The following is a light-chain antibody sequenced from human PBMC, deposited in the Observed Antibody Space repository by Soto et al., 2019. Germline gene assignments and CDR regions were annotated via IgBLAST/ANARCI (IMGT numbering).Light chain of an antibody. Sequence: DIQITQSPSSLSASVGDRVTITCRTSQPISDYLNWYQQKPGKAPSLLIYTASNLQTGVPSRFSGSGSGTHFTLTISSLQPEDFATYYCQQSYNTPRTFGQGTKVDIK. CDR1: QPISDY. CDR2: TAS. CDR3: QQSYNTPRT. V-gene: IGKV1-39*01. J-gene: IGKJ1*01.